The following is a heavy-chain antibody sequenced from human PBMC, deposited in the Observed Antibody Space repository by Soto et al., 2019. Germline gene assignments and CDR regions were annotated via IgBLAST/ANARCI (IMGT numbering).Heavy chain of an antibody. D-gene: IGHD3-3*01. CDR3: ARGSRFDWFAP. J-gene: IGHJ5*02. CDR2: ISAYNGNA. V-gene: IGHV1-18*04. CDR1: GYTFTNYG. Sequence: ASVKVSCKASGYTFTNYGFSWVRQAPVQGLEWMGWISAYNGNANYAQNFQGRVTMTTDTPTSTAYMELRSLRSDDTAIYYCARGSRFDWFAPWGQGPLVNVPS.